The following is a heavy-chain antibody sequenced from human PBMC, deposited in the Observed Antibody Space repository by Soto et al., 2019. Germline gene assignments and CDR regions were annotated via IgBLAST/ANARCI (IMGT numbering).Heavy chain of an antibody. D-gene: IGHD3-16*01. CDR2: ISASGGNI. J-gene: IGHJ2*01. CDR1: GFIFSDYA. V-gene: IGHV3-23*01. Sequence: EVQLLESGGGLARPGGSLRLSCVASGFIFSDYAMTWIRQAPGKGLEWVATISASGGNIEYTDSLKGRFTISRDNSKKTVYLQINGLTADDTAVHYCAKVAGGLGYFDLWGRGTLVNVSS. CDR3: AKVAGGLGYFDL.